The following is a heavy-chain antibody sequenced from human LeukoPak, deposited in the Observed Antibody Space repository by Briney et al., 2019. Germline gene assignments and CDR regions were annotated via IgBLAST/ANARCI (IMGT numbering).Heavy chain of an antibody. D-gene: IGHD1-26*01. CDR1: GFTFSSYD. CDR2: ISSSGSTK. V-gene: IGHV3-48*03. Sequence: PGGSLRLSCAASGFTFSSYDMNWVRQAPGKGLEWVSYISSSGSTKYYADSTKGRLTISRDNAKNTLYLQMSGLRAEDTAIYYCARVSSGSYYILDYWGQGTLVTVSS. J-gene: IGHJ4*02. CDR3: ARVSSGSYYILDY.